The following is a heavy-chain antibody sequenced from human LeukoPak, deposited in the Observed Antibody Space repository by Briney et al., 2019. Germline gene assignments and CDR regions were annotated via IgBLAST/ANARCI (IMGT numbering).Heavy chain of an antibody. CDR2: LNPNTGHA. J-gene: IGHJ4*02. CDR3: ARGPRAAADDY. Sequence: ASVKVSCKVVAYDFTGYHIHWVRQAPGQGPEWMGRLNPNTGHAVYAFKFQGRVTITRDTSSNTAYMEVTRLTSADTAVYYCARGPRAAADDYWGQGTLVTVSS. D-gene: IGHD6-13*01. V-gene: IGHV1-2*06. CDR1: AYDFTGYH.